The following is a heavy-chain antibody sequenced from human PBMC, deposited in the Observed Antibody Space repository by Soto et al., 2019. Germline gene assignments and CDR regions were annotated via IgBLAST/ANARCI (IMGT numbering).Heavy chain of an antibody. CDR3: AKALREVRGVIIWYFDS. Sequence: SXGSLKLSCAASGFTFDDYDMHWVRQAPGKGLEWVSGISWNSGSIGYADSVKGRFTISRDNAKNSLYLQMNSLRAEDTALYYCAKALREVRGVIIWYFDSWGQGTLATVSS. D-gene: IGHD3-10*01. V-gene: IGHV3-9*01. J-gene: IGHJ4*02. CDR1: GFTFDDYD. CDR2: ISWNSGSI.